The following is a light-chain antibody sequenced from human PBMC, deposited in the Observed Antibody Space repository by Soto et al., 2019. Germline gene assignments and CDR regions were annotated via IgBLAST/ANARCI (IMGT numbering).Light chain of an antibody. Sequence: QSALTQPPSASGSPGQSVTISCTGTSSDVGGYKYVSWYQQHPGKAPKLMIFEVNKRPSGVPDRFSGSKTGNTASLTVSGXXXXXXXXXXCRSYAGINNLGVFGTGTKVTV. J-gene: IGLJ1*01. V-gene: IGLV2-8*01. CDR1: SSDVGGYKY. CDR3: RSYAGINNLGV. CDR2: EVN.